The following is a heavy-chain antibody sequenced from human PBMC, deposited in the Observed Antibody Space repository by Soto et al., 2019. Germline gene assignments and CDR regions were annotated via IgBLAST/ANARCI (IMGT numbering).Heavy chain of an antibody. J-gene: IGHJ6*02. V-gene: IGHV4-59*08. CDR2: VHHSWGS. Sequence: QVQLQESGQGLVKPSETLSLSCTVSGGSISSYYWSWFRQSPGKRMEWIGYVHHSWGSSYNPSLQGRVAISLTTSKSQFSLKVTSVTATDTAVYYCARQGFGPLHGLVDVWGQGTTVTVSS. CDR1: GGSISSYY. D-gene: IGHD3-10*01. CDR3: ARQGFGPLHGLVDV.